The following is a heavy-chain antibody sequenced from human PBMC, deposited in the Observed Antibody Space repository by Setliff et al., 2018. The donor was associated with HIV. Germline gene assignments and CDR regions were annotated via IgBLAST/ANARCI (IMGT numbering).Heavy chain of an antibody. D-gene: IGHD3-10*02. CDR1: GGSISSYY. Sequence: SETLSLTCTVSGGSISSYYWSWIRQPPGKGLEWIGYIYTSGSTNYNPSLKSRVTISLDTSRNQFSLNLSSVTAADTAVYYCARDHYVRVNNYYCMDLWGQGATVTVSS. V-gene: IGHV4-4*08. J-gene: IGHJ6*02. CDR2: IYTSGST. CDR3: ARDHYVRVNNYYCMDL.